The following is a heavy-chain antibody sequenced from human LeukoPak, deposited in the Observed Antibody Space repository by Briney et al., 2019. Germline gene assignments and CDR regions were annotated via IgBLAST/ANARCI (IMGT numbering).Heavy chain of an antibody. CDR2: INQDGSQK. V-gene: IGHV3-7*03. Sequence: GGSLRLSCAASGFTFTTYWMTGGRQAPGEGLEWVARINQDGSQKYYVDSVKGRFTISRDNAPKSLYLVMKGLSAKDTAVYYCARAVTSTEGYWGQGTLVTVSS. CDR3: ARAVTSTEGY. J-gene: IGHJ4*02. CDR1: GFTFTTYW.